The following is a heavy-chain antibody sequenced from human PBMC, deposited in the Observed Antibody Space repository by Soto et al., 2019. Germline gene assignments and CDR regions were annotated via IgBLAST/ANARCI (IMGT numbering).Heavy chain of an antibody. Sequence: SVKVSCKAAGGTFSSYASSWARQAPGQGLEWMGGIIPIFGTANYAQKFQGRVTITADESTSTAYMELSSLRSEDTAVYYCAREIVLMVYEWFDPWGQGTLVTVSS. CDR3: AREIVLMVYEWFDP. J-gene: IGHJ5*02. CDR2: IIPIFGTA. CDR1: GGTFSSYA. V-gene: IGHV1-69*13. D-gene: IGHD2-8*01.